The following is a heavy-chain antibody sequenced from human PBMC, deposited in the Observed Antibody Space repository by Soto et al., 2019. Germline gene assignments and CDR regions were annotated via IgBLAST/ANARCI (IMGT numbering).Heavy chain of an antibody. CDR1: GFTFSSYG. V-gene: IGHV3-33*01. D-gene: IGHD3-10*01. CDR2: IWYDGSNK. J-gene: IGHJ6*03. Sequence: GGSLRLSCAASGFTFSSYGMHWVRQAPGKGLEWVAVIWYDGSNKYYADSVKGRFTISRDNSKNTLYLQMNSLRAEDTAVYYCARDGSGPTPYYYYMDVWGKGTTVTVSS. CDR3: ARDGSGPTPYYYYMDV.